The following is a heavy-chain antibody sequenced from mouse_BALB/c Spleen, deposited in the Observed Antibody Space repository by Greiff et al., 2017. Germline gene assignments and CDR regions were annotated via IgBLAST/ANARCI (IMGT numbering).Heavy chain of an antibody. V-gene: IGHV5-6*01. D-gene: IGHD1-1*01. Sequence: EVQRVESGGDLVKPGGSLKLSCAASGFNFSSYCMSWVRQTPDKRLEWVATISSGGSYTYYADSVKGRFTISRDNAKNTLYLQMSSLKSEDTAMYYSARQGNVPATAMDYWGQGTSVTVSS. J-gene: IGHJ4*01. CDR2: ISSGGSYT. CDR3: ARQGNVPATAMDY. CDR1: GFNFSSYC.